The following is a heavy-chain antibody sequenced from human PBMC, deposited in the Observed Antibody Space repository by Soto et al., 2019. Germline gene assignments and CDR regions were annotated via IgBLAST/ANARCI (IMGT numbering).Heavy chain of an antibody. CDR3: ALNGYSSSWYGVY. CDR1: GYSFTSYW. Sequence: PGESLKISCKGSGYSFTSYWISWVRQMPGKGLEWMGRIDPSDSYTNYSPSFQGHVTISADKSISTAYLQWSSLKASDTAMYYCALNGYSSSWYGVYWGQGTLVTVSS. D-gene: IGHD6-13*01. V-gene: IGHV5-10-1*01. CDR2: IDPSDSYT. J-gene: IGHJ4*02.